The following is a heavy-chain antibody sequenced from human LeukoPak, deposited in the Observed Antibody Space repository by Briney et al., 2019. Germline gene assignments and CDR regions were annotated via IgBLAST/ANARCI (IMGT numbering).Heavy chain of an antibody. CDR2: IYYSGST. CDR1: GGSISSGGYY. Sequence: PSQTLSLTCTVSGGSISSGGYYWSWIRQHPGKGLEWIGYIYYSGSTYYNPSLKSRVTISVDTSKNQFSLKLSSVTAADTAVYYCARRYSGSYYHFGYWGQGTLVTVSS. J-gene: IGHJ4*02. D-gene: IGHD1-26*01. CDR3: ARRYSGSYYHFGY. V-gene: IGHV4-31*03.